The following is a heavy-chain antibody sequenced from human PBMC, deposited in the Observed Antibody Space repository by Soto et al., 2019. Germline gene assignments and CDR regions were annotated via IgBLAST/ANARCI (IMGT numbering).Heavy chain of an antibody. Sequence: GEALKFASXGFGSSFTRYWTAWVLQMPGKGQEWMGIIYPGDSDTRYSPSFQGQVTISADKSISTAYLQWSSLKASDTAMYYCATYCGSFGTGALDIWGQGTMVTVSS. V-gene: IGHV5-51*01. CDR2: IYPGDSDT. CDR1: GSSFTRYW. CDR3: ATYCGSFGTGALDI. D-gene: IGHD1-26*01. J-gene: IGHJ3*02.